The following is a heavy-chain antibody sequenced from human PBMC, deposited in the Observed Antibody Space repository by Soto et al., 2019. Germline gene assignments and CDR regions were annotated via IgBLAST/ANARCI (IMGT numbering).Heavy chain of an antibody. V-gene: IGHV4-39*01. CDR2: IYYSGST. D-gene: IGHD2-21*02. CDR1: GGSISSSSYF. CDR3: ARHPSDFWFDP. Sequence: QLQLQESGPGLVKPSETVSLTCSVSGGSISSSSYFWGWIRQPPGKGLEWIGSIYYSGSTYYNPSLKSRVTVSVDTSKNQFSLKLSSVTAADTAVYYCARHPSDFWFDPWGQGTLVTVSS. J-gene: IGHJ5*02.